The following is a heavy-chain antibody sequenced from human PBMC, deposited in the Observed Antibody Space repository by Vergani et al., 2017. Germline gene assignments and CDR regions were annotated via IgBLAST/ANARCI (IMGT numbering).Heavy chain of an antibody. CDR1: FDSIRNLY. J-gene: IGHJ5*02. CDR2: IHYSENT. CDR3: AGDTHSWQRADR. D-gene: IGHD6-13*01. V-gene: IGHV4-59*11. Sequence: QAQLQESGPGLVKSSETLSLTCSVSFDSIRNLYCNWIRQPPGKGLEWIGSIHYSENTNYNPSLKTRVTISVDTSKNQFSLRLTSVTAADSAIYYCAGDTHSWQRADRWGQGLLVSVSS.